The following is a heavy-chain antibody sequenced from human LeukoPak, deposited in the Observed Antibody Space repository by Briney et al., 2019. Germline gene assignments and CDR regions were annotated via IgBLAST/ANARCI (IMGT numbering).Heavy chain of an antibody. J-gene: IGHJ4*02. D-gene: IGHD5-12*01. CDR1: GFTFSSYA. V-gene: IGHV3-23*01. Sequence: GGSLRLSCAASGFTFSSYAMSWVRQAPGKGLEWVSAISGSGGSTYCADSVKGRFTISRDNSKNTLYVQMNSLRAEDTAVYYCAKFLSGRYDYFDYWGQGTLVTVSS. CDR3: AKFLSGRYDYFDY. CDR2: ISGSGGST.